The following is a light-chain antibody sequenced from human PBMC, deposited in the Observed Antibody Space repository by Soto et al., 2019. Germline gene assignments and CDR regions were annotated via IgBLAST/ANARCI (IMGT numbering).Light chain of an antibody. J-gene: IGLJ1*01. CDR2: DDS. CDR3: QVWDSSTDHYV. Sequence: SYELTQPPSVSVAPGQTARITCGGNNIGSKSVHWYQQKPGQAPVLVVYDDSDRPSGMPERFSGSNSGNTATLTISRVEAGDEADYYCQVWDSSTDHYVFATGTKVTVL. CDR1: NIGSKS. V-gene: IGLV3-21*02.